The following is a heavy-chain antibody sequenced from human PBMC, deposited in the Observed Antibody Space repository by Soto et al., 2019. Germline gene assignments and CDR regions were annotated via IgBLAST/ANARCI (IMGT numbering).Heavy chain of an antibody. V-gene: IGHV3-48*02. CDR2: ISSSSNTI. CDR1: GFTFSSYS. D-gene: IGHD3-10*01. J-gene: IGHJ4*02. CDR3: ARSLYGLDY. Sequence: PGGSLRLSCAVSGFTFSSYSVNWVRQTPRKGLEWVSYISSSSNTIYYADSVKGRFTVSTDNAKNSLYLQMNSLRDGDTAVYYCARSLYGLDYWSQGTLVTVSS.